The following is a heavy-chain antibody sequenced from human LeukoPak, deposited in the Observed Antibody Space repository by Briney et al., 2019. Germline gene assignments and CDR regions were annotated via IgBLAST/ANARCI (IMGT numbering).Heavy chain of an antibody. Sequence: GGSLRLSCAVSGFTFSSYAMHWVRQAPGKGLEWVAVIFYDGSIQYYADSVKGRFTISRDNAKNSVSLQMNSLRAEDTAVYYCASGSYGSGFYYFYYMDVWGKGTTVTVSS. V-gene: IGHV3-30*04. J-gene: IGHJ6*03. CDR2: IFYDGSIQ. CDR3: ASGSYGSGFYYFYYMDV. CDR1: GFTFSSYA. D-gene: IGHD3-10*01.